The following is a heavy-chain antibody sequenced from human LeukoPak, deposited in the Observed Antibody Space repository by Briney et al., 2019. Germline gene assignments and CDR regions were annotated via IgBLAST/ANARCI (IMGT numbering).Heavy chain of an antibody. CDR3: ARVRDGYNDAYDI. J-gene: IGHJ3*02. D-gene: IGHD5-24*01. CDR2: IGGST. CDR1: GYTFINYY. V-gene: IGHV1-46*01. Sequence: ASVKVSCKASGYTFINYYIHWVRQAPGQGLEWMGIIGGSTNYAQKFQGRVTMTRDTSTSTVYMELSSLRSEDTAVYYCARVRDGYNDAYDIWGQGTMVTV.